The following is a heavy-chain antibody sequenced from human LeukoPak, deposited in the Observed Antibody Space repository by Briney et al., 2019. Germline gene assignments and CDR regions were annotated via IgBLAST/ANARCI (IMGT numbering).Heavy chain of an antibody. CDR1: GGSFSGYY. V-gene: IGHV4-34*01. CDR2: INHSGST. CDR3: ARGLEYSSSWYYYYYYMDV. Sequence: SETLSLTCAVYGGSFSGYYWSWIRQPPGKGLEWIGEINHSGSTNYNPSLKSRVTISVDTSKNQFSLKLSSVTAADTAVYYRARGLEYSSSWYYYYYYMDVWGKGTTVTVSS. D-gene: IGHD6-13*01. J-gene: IGHJ6*03.